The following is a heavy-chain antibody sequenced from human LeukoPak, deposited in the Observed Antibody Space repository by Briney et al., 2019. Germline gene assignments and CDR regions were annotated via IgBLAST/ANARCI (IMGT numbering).Heavy chain of an antibody. CDR1: GFTFSSYG. Sequence: GGSLRLSCAASGFTFSSYGMHWVRQAPGKGLEWVAVISYDGSNKYYADSVKGRFTISRDNSKNTLYLQVNSLRAEDTAVYYCAKDGAMVRGAYYPWGQGTLVTVSS. V-gene: IGHV3-30*18. J-gene: IGHJ5*02. CDR2: ISYDGSNK. D-gene: IGHD3-10*01. CDR3: AKDGAMVRGAYYP.